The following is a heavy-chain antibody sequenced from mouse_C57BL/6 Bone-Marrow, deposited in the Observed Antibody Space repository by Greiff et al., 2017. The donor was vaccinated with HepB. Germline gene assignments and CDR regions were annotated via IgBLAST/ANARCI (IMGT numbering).Heavy chain of an antibody. J-gene: IGHJ3*01. D-gene: IGHD1-1*01. CDR1: GFTFSDYY. V-gene: IGHV5-16*01. CDR3: ARDGYGPLRGFAY. Sequence: DVMLVESEGGLVQPGSSMKLSCTASGFTFSDYYMAWVRQVPEKGLEWVANINYDGSSTYYLDSLKSRFIISRDNEKNILYLQMSSLKSEDTATYYFARDGYGPLRGFAYWGQGTLVTASA. CDR2: INYDGSST.